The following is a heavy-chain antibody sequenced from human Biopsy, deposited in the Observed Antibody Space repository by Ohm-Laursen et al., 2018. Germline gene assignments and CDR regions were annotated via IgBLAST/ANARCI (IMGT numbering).Heavy chain of an antibody. Sequence: SETLSLTCVVSGAFITSYYWSWIRQPAGKGLEWIGHTYKGGNTNHNPSLKSRVSMSVDTSKNQLSLTLRSVTAADTAVYYCARDLPSSYYYAMDVWGQGTTVTVSS. J-gene: IGHJ6*02. CDR2: TYKGGNT. CDR3: ARDLPSSYYYAMDV. CDR1: GAFITSYY. V-gene: IGHV4-4*07.